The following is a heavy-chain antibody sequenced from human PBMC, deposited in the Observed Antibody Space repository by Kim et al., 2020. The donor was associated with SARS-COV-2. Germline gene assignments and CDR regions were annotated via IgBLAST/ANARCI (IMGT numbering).Heavy chain of an antibody. V-gene: IGHV4-34*01. D-gene: IGHD6-13*01. J-gene: IGHJ4*02. CDR1: GGSFSGYY. CDR2: INHSGST. CDR3: ARYSYVAAATD. Sequence: SETLSLTCAVYGGSFSGYYWSWIRQPPGKGLEWIGEINHSGSTNYNPSLKSRVTISVDTSKNQFSLKLSSVTAADTAVYYCARYSYVAAATDWGQGTLVTVSS.